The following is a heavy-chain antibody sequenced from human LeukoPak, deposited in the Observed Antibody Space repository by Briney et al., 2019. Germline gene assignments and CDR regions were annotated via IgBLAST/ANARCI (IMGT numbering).Heavy chain of an antibody. D-gene: IGHD6-13*01. V-gene: IGHV4-34*09. CDR3: ARGSSSWYGYQDY. CDR1: GGSFSGYY. J-gene: IGHJ4*02. Sequence: SETLSLTCAVYGGSFSGYYWSWIRQPPGKGLEWIGEINHSGSTNYNPSLKSRVTISVDTSKNQFSLKLSSVTAAHTAVYYCARGSSSWYGYQDYWGQGTLVTVSS. CDR2: INHSGST.